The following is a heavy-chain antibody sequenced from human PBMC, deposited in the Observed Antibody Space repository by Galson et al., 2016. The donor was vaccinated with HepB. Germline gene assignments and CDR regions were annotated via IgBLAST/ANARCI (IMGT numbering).Heavy chain of an antibody. V-gene: IGHV1-46*01. D-gene: IGHD2-21*01. CDR2: FNPSGGTT. J-gene: IGHJ3*02. Sequence: SVKVSCKASGYSFSNYYIHWVRLAPGQGLEWLGVFNPSGGTTDDSQKFRDRVTMTRDTSTSTVYMELSSLRSEDTAMYYCARGSPDIVDGYPGDALDNWGQGTVVTVSS. CDR1: GYSFSNYY. CDR3: ARGSPDIVDGYPGDALDN.